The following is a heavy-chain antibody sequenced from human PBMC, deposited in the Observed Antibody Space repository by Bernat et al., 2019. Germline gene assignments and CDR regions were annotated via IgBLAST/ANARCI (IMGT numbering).Heavy chain of an antibody. J-gene: IGHJ6*02. CDR1: GFTFSSFA. D-gene: IGHD2-15*01. Sequence: EVQLLESGGGLVQPGGSLRLSCGASGFTFSSFAMSWVRQAAVRVLEWVSGISGSGDSTYYADSVKGRFTISRDNSKNTLYLQMNSLRAEDTAVYYCAKGIYPKGYCSGGNCYYYFYGMDVWGQGTTVTVSS. CDR3: AKGIYPKGYCSGGNCYYYFYGMDV. CDR2: ISGSGDST. V-gene: IGHV3-23*01.